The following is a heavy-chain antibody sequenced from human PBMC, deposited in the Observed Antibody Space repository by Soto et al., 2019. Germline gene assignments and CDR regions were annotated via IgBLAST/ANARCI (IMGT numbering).Heavy chain of an antibody. D-gene: IGHD3-16*01. J-gene: IGHJ4*02. V-gene: IGHV3-11*01. CDR3: ARDLLGGSDY. Sequence: QVQLVESGGGLVKAGGSLRLSCAASGFTFNDYSMSWIRQPPGNGLEWLSYISSGGSSISYADSVKGRFTISRDNARNALYLQMNSLRADDTAVYYCARDLLGGSDYWGQGTLVTVSS. CDR2: ISSGGSSI. CDR1: GFTFNDYS.